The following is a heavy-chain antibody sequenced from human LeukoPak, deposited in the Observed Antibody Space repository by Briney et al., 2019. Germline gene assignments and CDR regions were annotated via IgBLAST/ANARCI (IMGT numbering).Heavy chain of an antibody. J-gene: IGHJ6*02. CDR3: ARVRSSSWYFSLGYYYGMDV. D-gene: IGHD6-13*01. CDR2: IKQDGSEK. Sequence: GGSLRLSCAASGFTFSSYWMSWVRQAPGKGLEWVANIKQDGSEKYYVDSVKGRFTISRDNAKSSLYLQMNSLRAEDTAVYYCARVRSSSWYFSLGYYYGMDVWGQGTTVTVSS. CDR1: GFTFSSYW. V-gene: IGHV3-7*04.